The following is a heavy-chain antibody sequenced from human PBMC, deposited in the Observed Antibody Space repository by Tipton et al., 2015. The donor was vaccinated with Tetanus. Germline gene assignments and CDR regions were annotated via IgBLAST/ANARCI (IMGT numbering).Heavy chain of an antibody. CDR1: GGSFSGYY. Sequence: GLVKPSETLSLTCAVYGGSFSGYYWSWIRQPPGKGLEWIGEINHSGSTNYNPSLKSRVTISVDTSKNQFSLKLSSVTAADTAVYYGARGYPGYSSSWYLGHFDYWGQGTLVTVSS. CDR2: INHSGST. D-gene: IGHD6-13*01. CDR3: ARGYPGYSSSWYLGHFDY. V-gene: IGHV4-34*01. J-gene: IGHJ4*02.